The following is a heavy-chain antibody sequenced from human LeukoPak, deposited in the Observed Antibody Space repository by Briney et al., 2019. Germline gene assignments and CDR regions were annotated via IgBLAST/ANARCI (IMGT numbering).Heavy chain of an antibody. V-gene: IGHV4-31*03. CDR1: GGSISSGGYY. Sequence: SETLSLTCTVSGGSISSGGYYWSWIRQHPGKGLEWIGYIYYSGSTYYNPSLKSRVTISVDTSKNQFSLKLSSVTAADTAVYYCASHGSGPYNWFDPWGQGTLVTVSS. CDR2: IYYSGST. J-gene: IGHJ5*02. D-gene: IGHD3-10*01. CDR3: ASHGSGPYNWFDP.